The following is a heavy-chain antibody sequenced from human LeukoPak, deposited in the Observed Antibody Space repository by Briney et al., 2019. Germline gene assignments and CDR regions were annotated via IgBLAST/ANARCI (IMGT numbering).Heavy chain of an antibody. D-gene: IGHD1-26*01. CDR1: GGSFSGYY. CDR2: INHSGSI. Sequence: SETLSLTCAVYGGSFSGYYWSWIRQPPGKGLEWIGEINHSGSINYNPSLKSRVTISVDTSKNQFSLKLSSVTAADTAVYYCASWEPPVDYWGQGTLVTVSS. J-gene: IGHJ4*02. CDR3: ASWEPPVDY. V-gene: IGHV4-34*01.